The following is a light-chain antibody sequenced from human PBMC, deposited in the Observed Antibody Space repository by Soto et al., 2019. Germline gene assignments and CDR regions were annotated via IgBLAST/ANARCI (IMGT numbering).Light chain of an antibody. Sequence: SYELTQPPSVSVSPGRTASITCSGDKLGDKYACWYQQKPGQSPVLVIYQDSKRPSGIPERFSGSNSGNTATLTISGTQAMDEADYYCQAWDSSFYVFGTGTKLTVL. CDR3: QAWDSSFYV. CDR2: QDS. V-gene: IGLV3-1*01. CDR1: KLGDKY. J-gene: IGLJ1*01.